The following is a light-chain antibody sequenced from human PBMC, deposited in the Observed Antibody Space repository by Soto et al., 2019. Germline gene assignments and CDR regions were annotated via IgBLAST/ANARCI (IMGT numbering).Light chain of an antibody. V-gene: IGKV1-33*01. CDR3: QQYDDLLLS. CDR2: DAS. Sequence: DIQMTQSPSSLSASVGDRVTITCQASQDISTYLNWYQQKPGKAPKLLIYDASYLETGVSSRFSGSGSGTDFTFTITSLQPEDFATYYCQQYDDLLLSFGQGTRL. CDR1: QDISTY. J-gene: IGKJ5*01.